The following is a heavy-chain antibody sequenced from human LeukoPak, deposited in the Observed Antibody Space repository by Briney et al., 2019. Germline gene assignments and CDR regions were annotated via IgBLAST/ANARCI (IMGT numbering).Heavy chain of an antibody. J-gene: IGHJ6*03. CDR2: IIPIFGTA. CDR3: ARVSPVGNYYYYYMDV. Sequence: GASVKVSCKASGGTFSSYANSWVRQAPGQGLEWMGGIIPIFGTANYAQKFQGRVTITADESTSTAYMELSSLRSEDTAVYYCARVSPVGNYYYYYMDVWGKGTTVTVSS. CDR1: GGTFSSYA. D-gene: IGHD1-14*01. V-gene: IGHV1-69*13.